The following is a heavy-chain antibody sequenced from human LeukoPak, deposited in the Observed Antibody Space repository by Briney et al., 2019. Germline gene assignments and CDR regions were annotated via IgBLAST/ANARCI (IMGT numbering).Heavy chain of an antibody. D-gene: IGHD3-10*01. CDR2: ISARGGTT. CDR1: GFTFNSYA. J-gene: IGHJ6*02. CDR3: AKDMKYYYGSGTASYGMDV. V-gene: IGHV3-23*01. Sequence: GGSLRLSCAASGFTFNSYAMSWVRQAPGKGLEWVSAISARGGTTYYADSVKGRFTISRDNSKNTLYLQMNSLRAEDTALYYCAKDMKYYYGSGTASYGMDVWGQGTTVTVSS.